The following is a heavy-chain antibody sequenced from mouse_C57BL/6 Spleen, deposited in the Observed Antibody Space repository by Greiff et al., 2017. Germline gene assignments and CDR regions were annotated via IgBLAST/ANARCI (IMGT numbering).Heavy chain of an antibody. V-gene: IGHV1-53*01. CDR2: INPSNGGT. J-gene: IGHJ3*01. CDR3: ARYSSGYVAWFAY. Sequence: QVQLQQPGTELVQPGASVKLSCKASGYTFTSYWMHWVKQRPGQGLEWIGNINPSNGGTNYNEKFKSKATLTVDKSSSTAYMQLSSLTSEDSAVYYCARYSSGYVAWFAYWGQGTLVTVSA. D-gene: IGHD3-2*02. CDR1: GYTFTSYW.